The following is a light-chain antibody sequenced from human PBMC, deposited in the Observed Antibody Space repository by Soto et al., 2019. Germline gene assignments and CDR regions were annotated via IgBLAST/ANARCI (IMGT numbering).Light chain of an antibody. Sequence: EFVLTQSPGTLSFSPGERATLSCRASQTVRNNYLAWYQQKPGQAPRLLIYDASSRATGIPDRFSGGGSGTDFTLTISSLEPEDFAVYYCHQRKSWPRTFGQGTKVDIK. CDR3: HQRKSWPRT. CDR2: DAS. CDR1: QTVRNNY. J-gene: IGKJ1*01. V-gene: IGKV3D-20*02.